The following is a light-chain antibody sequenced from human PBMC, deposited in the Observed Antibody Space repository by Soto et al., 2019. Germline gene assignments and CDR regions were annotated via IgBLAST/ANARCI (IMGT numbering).Light chain of an antibody. V-gene: IGKV2-30*02. Sequence: DVVMTQSPLSLPVTLGQPASISCRSNQSLVHSDGIAYFSWFQQRPGRSPRRLIYKVSNRDSGVPARFSGSGAGTDFTLKISRVEAEDVGVYYCMQATQIPWTFGQGTKVDIK. CDR1: QSLVHSDGIAY. J-gene: IGKJ1*01. CDR3: MQATQIPWT. CDR2: KVS.